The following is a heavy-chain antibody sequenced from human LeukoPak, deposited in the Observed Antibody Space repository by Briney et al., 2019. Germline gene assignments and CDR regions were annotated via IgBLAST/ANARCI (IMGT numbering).Heavy chain of an antibody. CDR1: GYSISSGYY. CDR2: IYHSGST. D-gene: IGHD6-19*01. Sequence: SETLSLTCTVSGYSISSGYYWGWIRQPPGKGLEWIGSIYHSGSTYYNPSLKSRVTISVDTSKNQFSLKLSSVTAADTAVYYCARAFSDSSGWAKINDYWGQGTLVTVSS. J-gene: IGHJ4*02. V-gene: IGHV4-38-2*02. CDR3: ARAFSDSSGWAKINDY.